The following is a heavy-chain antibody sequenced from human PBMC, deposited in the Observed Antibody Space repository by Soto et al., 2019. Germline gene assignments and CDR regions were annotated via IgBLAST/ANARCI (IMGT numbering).Heavy chain of an antibody. J-gene: IGHJ5*02. CDR1: GGSVTSTTYN. D-gene: IGHD1-26*01. CDR2: ISYSGST. V-gene: IGHV4-39*01. CDR3: ARHTFKVGATTVDWFDP. Sequence: SETLSLTCTVSGGSVTSTTYNWGWLRQPPGKGLEWIGSISYSGSTYYNPSLRSRVTISVDTSKNQFSLKMNSVTAADTALYYCARHTFKVGATTVDWFDPWGQGTLVTVSS.